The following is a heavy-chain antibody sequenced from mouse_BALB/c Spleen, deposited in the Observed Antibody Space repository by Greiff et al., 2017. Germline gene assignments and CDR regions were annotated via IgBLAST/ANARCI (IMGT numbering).Heavy chain of an antibody. J-gene: IGHJ2*01. V-gene: IGHV5-6-2*01. CDR3: ARRGYYGSSYYFDY. D-gene: IGHD1-1*01. Sequence: EVKVVESGGGLVKLGGSLKLSCAASGFTFSSYYMSWVRQTPEKRLELVAAINSNGGSTYYPDTVKGRFTISRDNAKNTLYLQMSSLKSEDTALYYCARRGYYGSSYYFDYWGQGTTLTVSS. CDR2: INSNGGST. CDR1: GFTFSSYY.